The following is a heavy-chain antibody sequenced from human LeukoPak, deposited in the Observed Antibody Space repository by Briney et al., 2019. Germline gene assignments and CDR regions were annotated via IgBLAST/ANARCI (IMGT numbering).Heavy chain of an antibody. D-gene: IGHD1-26*01. CDR2: ISSSSSYI. CDR3: AESRRIVGAYDAFDI. V-gene: IGHV3-21*01. Sequence: GGSLRLSCAASGFTFSSYAMNWVRQAPGKGLEWVSSISSSSSYIYYADSVKGRFTISRDNAKNSLYLQMNSLRAEDTAVYYCAESRRIVGAYDAFDIWGQGTMVTVSS. J-gene: IGHJ3*02. CDR1: GFTFSSYA.